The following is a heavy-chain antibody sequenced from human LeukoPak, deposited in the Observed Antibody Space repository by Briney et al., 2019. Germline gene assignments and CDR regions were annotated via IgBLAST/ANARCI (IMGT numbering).Heavy chain of an antibody. CDR2: IYYSGST. V-gene: IGHV4-31*03. CDR1: GGSISSGGYY. Sequence: PSETLSLTCTVSGGSISSGGYYWSWIRQHPGKGLEWIGYIYYSGSTYYNPSLKSRVTISVDTSKNQFSLKLSSVTAADTAVYYCARHQDPLRFSEFDYWGQGTLVTVSS. D-gene: IGHD3-3*01. CDR3: ARHQDPLRFSEFDY. J-gene: IGHJ4*02.